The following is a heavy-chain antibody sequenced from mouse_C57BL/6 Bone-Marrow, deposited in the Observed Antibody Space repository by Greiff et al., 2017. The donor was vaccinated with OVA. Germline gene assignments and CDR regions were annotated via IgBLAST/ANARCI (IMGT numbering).Heavy chain of an antibody. V-gene: IGHV1-55*01. J-gene: IGHJ3*01. CDR1: GYTFTSYW. CDR3: ARPYYYGSSWFAY. D-gene: IGHD1-1*01. Sequence: VQLQQPGAELVKPGASVKMSCKASGYTFTSYWITWVKQRPGQGLEWIGDIYPGSGSTNYNEKFKSKATLTVDTSSSTAYMQLSSLTSEDSAVYYCARPYYYGSSWFAYWGQGTLVTVSA. CDR2: IYPGSGST.